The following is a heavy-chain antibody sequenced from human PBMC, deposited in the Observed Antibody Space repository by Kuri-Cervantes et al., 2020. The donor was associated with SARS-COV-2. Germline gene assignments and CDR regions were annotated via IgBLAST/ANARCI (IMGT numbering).Heavy chain of an antibody. CDR3: AKDLTGFWSGYLSGMDV. V-gene: IGHV3-48*03. J-gene: IGHJ6*02. CDR2: ISSSGSTI. Sequence: GESLKISCAASGFTFSSYEMNWVRQAPGKGLEWVSYISSSGSTIYYADSVKGRFTISRDNSKNTLYLQMNSLRAEDTAVYYCAKDLTGFWSGYLSGMDVWGQGTTVTVSS. D-gene: IGHD3-3*01. CDR1: GFTFSSYE.